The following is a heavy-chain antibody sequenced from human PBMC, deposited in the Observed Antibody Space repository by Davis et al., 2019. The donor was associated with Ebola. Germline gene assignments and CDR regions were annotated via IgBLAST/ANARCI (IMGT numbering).Heavy chain of an antibody. J-gene: IGHJ6*03. Sequence: ASVKVSCKASGYTFTSYGISWVRQAPGQGLEWMGWISTYKGDTNYAQKFQGRVTMTTDTSTDTAYMELRSLRSDDTAVYYCARDSPYCSTTSCWLYYYYYYIDVWGKGTTVTVSS. CDR3: ARDSPYCSTTSCWLYYYYYYIDV. CDR2: ISTYKGDT. CDR1: GYTFTSYG. V-gene: IGHV1-18*01. D-gene: IGHD2-2*01.